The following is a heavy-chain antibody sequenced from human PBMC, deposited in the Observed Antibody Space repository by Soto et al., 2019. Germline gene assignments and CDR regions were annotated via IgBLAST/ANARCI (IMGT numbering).Heavy chain of an antibody. CDR3: ASGGTVNYDILTDYYGMDV. CDR2: INPNSGGT. V-gene: IGHV1-2*04. Sequence: ASVKVSCKASGYTFTGYYMHWVRQAPGQGLEWMGWINPNSGGTNYAQKFQGWVTMTRDTSISTAYMERSRLRSDDTAVYYCASGGTVNYDILTDYYGMDVWGQGTTVTVSS. J-gene: IGHJ6*02. D-gene: IGHD3-9*01. CDR1: GYTFTGYY.